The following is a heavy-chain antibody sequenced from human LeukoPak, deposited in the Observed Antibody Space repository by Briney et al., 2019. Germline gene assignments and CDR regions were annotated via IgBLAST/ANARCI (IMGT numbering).Heavy chain of an antibody. CDR2: IKSTSDGATT. Sequence: GGSLRLSCAASGFTFSNAWMSWVRQAPGKGLEWVGRIKSTSDGATTDYAAPVNGRFTISRDDSKNTLYLQMNSLNTEHTALYYCSTSFGYWGQGTRVTVSS. CDR1: GFTFSNAW. V-gene: IGHV3-15*01. CDR3: STSFGY. J-gene: IGHJ4*02.